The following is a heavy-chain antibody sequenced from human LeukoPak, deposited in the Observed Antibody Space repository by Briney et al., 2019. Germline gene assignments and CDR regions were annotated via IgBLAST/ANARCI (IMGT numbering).Heavy chain of an antibody. CDR1: GFTFSRYW. D-gene: IGHD2-8*01. V-gene: IGHV3-30*18. CDR3: AKDLATKYALDY. Sequence: GGSLRLSCAASGFTFSRYWMSWVRQAPGRGLEWVAFISYEGSTIYYAASVKGRFTISRDNSKNTLSLQMHSLRAEDTAVYYCAKDLATKYALDYWGQGTLVTVSS. CDR2: ISYEGSTI. J-gene: IGHJ4*02.